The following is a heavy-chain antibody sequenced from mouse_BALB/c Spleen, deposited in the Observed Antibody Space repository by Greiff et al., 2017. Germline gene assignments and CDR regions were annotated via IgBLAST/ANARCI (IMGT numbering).Heavy chain of an antibody. V-gene: IGHV10-1*02. J-gene: IGHJ3*01. CDR3: VRHAVSIHYYGSSWFAY. CDR1: GFTFNTYA. CDR2: IRSKSNNYAT. Sequence: EVKVVESGGGLVQPKGSLKLSCAASGFTFNTYAMNWVRQAPGKGLEWVARIRSKSNNYATYYADSVKDRFTISRDDSQSMLYLQMNNLKTEDTAMYYCVRHAVSIHYYGSSWFAYWGQGTLVTVSA. D-gene: IGHD1-2*01.